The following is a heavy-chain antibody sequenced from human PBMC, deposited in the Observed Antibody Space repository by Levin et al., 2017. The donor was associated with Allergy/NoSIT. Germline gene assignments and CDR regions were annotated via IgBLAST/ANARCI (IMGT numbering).Heavy chain of an antibody. CDR1: GFTFSSYA. CDR2: ISSNGGST. Sequence: GESLKISCSASGFTFSSYAMHWVRQAPGKGLEYVSAISSNGGSTYYADSVKGRFTISRDNSKNTLYLQMSSLRAEDTAVYYCVKDSDLSPLFGDLDYWGQGTLVTVSS. D-gene: IGHD3-10*01. V-gene: IGHV3-64D*06. CDR3: VKDSDLSPLFGDLDY. J-gene: IGHJ4*02.